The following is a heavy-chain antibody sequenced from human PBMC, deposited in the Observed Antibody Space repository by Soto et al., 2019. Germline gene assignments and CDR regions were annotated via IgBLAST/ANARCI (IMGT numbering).Heavy chain of an antibody. V-gene: IGHV3-33*01. CDR3: ARDLGLEARYCSSTSCYAPNGWFDP. Sequence: GSLRLSCAASGFTFSSYGMHWVRQAPGKGLEWVAVIWYDGSNKYYADSVKGRFTISRDNSKNTLYLQMNSLRAEDTAVYYCARDLGLEARYCSSTSCYAPNGWFDPWGQGTLVTVS. CDR2: IWYDGSNK. CDR1: GFTFSSYG. D-gene: IGHD2-2*01. J-gene: IGHJ5*02.